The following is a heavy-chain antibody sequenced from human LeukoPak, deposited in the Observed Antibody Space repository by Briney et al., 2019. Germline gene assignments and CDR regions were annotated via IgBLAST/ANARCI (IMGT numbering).Heavy chain of an antibody. CDR1: GYTFTSYY. CDR2: INPSGGST. V-gene: IGHV1-46*01. CDR3: ARGAIGYSGYDYPFDY. J-gene: IGHJ4*02. Sequence: ASVKVSCKASGYTFTSYYMHWVRQAPGQGLEWMGIINPSGGSTSYAQKFQGRVTMTRDTSTSTVYMELSSLRSEDTAVYYCARGAIGYSGYDYPFDYWGQGTLVTVSS. D-gene: IGHD5-12*01.